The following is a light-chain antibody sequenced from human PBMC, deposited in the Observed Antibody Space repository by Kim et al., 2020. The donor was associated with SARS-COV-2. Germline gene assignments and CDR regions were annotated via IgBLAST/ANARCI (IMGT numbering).Light chain of an antibody. CDR3: QVWDTSSDHVV. J-gene: IGLJ2*01. Sequence: APGKTARFTWGGNNIGSKSVPWYQRKPGQAPVLVIYYDTDRPSGIPERFSGSNSGNTATLTISRVEAGDEADYYCQVWDTSSDHVVFGGGTQLTVL. CDR1: NIGSKS. V-gene: IGLV3-21*04. CDR2: YDT.